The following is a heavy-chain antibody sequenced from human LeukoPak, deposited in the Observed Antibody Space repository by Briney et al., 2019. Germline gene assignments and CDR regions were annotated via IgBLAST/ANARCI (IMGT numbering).Heavy chain of an antibody. J-gene: IGHJ4*02. CDR3: ARVEDYDILTGFDY. CDR1: GFTFNNYN. V-gene: IGHV3-21*01. D-gene: IGHD3-9*01. CDR2: ISSISSSYI. Sequence: PGGSLRLSCAASGFTFNNYNMNWVRQAPGKGLEWVSSISSISSSYIYYADSVKGRFTISRDNARNSLYLQMNSLRAEDTAVYYCARVEDYDILTGFDYWGQGTLVTVSS.